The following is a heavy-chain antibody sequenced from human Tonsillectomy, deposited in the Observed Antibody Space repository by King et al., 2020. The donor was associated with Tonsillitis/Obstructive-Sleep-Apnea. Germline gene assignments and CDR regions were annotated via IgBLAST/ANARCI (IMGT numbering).Heavy chain of an antibody. Sequence: VQLVESGGGLVQPGGSLRLSCAASGFTFSSYSMNWVRQAPGKGLEWVSYISSSSSTIYYADSVKGRFTISRDNAKNPLYLQINSLRDEDTAVYYCARDAQGDEFWRGYSNYYYYYMDVWGKGTTVTVSS. CDR2: ISSSSSTI. V-gene: IGHV3-48*02. J-gene: IGHJ6*03. D-gene: IGHD3-3*01. CDR1: GFTFSSYS. CDR3: ARDAQGDEFWRGYSNYYYYYMDV.